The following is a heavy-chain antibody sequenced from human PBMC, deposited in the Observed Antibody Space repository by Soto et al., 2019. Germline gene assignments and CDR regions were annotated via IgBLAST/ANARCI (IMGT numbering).Heavy chain of an antibody. CDR2: ISYDGSNK. CDR3: ARERSHSSSSYFAY. Sequence: QVQLVESGGGVVQPGRSLRLSCAASGFTFSDYALHWVRQAPGKGLEWVAVISYDGSNKYYADSVKGRFTVSRDNSKNTLYIQMNSLRAEDTAVYYSARERSHSSSSYFAYWGQGTLVTVSS. D-gene: IGHD6-6*01. J-gene: IGHJ4*02. CDR1: GFTFSDYA. V-gene: IGHV3-30-3*01.